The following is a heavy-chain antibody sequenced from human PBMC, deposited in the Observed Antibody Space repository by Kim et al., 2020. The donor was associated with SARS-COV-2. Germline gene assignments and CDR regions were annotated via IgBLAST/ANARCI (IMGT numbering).Heavy chain of an antibody. J-gene: IGHJ4*02. CDR1: GFTFSSCN. CDR3: ARDSLGTVTNLPDY. V-gene: IGHV3-21*01. CDR2: ISGSSSYI. Sequence: GGSLRLSCAASGFTFSSCNMNWVRQAPGKGLEWVSYISGSSSYIYYADSVKGRFTISRDNAKNSLYLQMNSLRAEDTAVYYCARDSLGTVTNLPDYWGQGTLVTVSS. D-gene: IGHD4-17*01.